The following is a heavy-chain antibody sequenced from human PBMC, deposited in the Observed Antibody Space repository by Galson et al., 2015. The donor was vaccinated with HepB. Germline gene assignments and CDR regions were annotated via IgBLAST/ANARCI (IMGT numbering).Heavy chain of an antibody. CDR2: ISAYNGNT. D-gene: IGHD6-13*01. J-gene: IGHJ4*02. Sequence: SVKVSCKASGYTFTSYGISWVRQAPGQGLEWMGWISAYNGNTNYAQKLQGRVTMTTDTSTSTAYMELRSLISDDKAVYYCARDKAPGITAARWLDYWGQGTLVTVSS. V-gene: IGHV1-18*01. CDR3: ARDKAPGITAARWLDY. CDR1: GYTFTSYG.